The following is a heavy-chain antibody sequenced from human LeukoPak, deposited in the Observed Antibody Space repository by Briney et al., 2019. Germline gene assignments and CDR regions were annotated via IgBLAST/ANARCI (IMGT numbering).Heavy chain of an antibody. V-gene: IGHV4-34*01. CDR3: AREGVVVPAARGDYYGMTS. J-gene: IGHJ6*02. Sequence: SETLSLTCAVYGGSFSGYYWSWIRQPPGKGLEWIGEINHSGSTNYNPSLKSRVTISVDTSKNQFSLKLSSVTAADTAVYYCAREGVVVPAARGDYYGMTSGAKGPRSPSP. CDR2: INHSGST. CDR1: GGSFSGYY. D-gene: IGHD2-2*01.